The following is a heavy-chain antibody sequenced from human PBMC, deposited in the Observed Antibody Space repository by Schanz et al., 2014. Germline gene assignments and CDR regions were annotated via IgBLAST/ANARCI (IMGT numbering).Heavy chain of an antibody. CDR3: AKAPPPYSSSPYYWYYGMDV. Sequence: QVQLVESGGGLVKPGGSLRLSCAASGFTFSDYYMNWIRQAPGKGLEWVSYISNSGYTIYYADSVKGRFTISRDNAKTPLFLQKNSLGAEDTAVYYCAKAPPPYSSSPYYWYYGMDVWGQGTTVTVSS. J-gene: IGHJ6*02. CDR1: GFTFSDYY. V-gene: IGHV3-11*01. D-gene: IGHD6-6*01. CDR2: ISNSGYTI.